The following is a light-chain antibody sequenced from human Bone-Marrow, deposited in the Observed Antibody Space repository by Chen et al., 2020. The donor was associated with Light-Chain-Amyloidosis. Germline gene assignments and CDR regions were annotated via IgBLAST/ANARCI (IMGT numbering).Light chain of an antibody. Sequence: SYVLTQPSSLSVAPGQPATSACGGNNIGSTSVNWYHQTPGQAPLLVVYDDSDRPSGIPERLSGANSGNAATLTISRVEAGDEADYYGQVWDRSSDRPVFGGGTKLTVL. CDR3: QVWDRSSDRPV. J-gene: IGLJ3*02. CDR1: NIGSTS. CDR2: DDS. V-gene: IGLV3-21*02.